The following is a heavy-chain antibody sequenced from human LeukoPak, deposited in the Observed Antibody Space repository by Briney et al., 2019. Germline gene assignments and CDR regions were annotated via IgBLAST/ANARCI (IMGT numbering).Heavy chain of an antibody. CDR3: ATLAAAGEGWFDP. J-gene: IGHJ5*02. V-gene: IGHV1-24*01. CDR1: GYTLTELS. D-gene: IGHD6-13*01. CDR2: FDPEDGET. Sequence: APVTVSCKVSGYTLTELSMHWVRQAPGKGLEWMGGFDPEDGETIYAQKFQGRVTMTEDTSTDTAYMELSSLRSEDTAVYYCATLAAAGEGWFDPWGQGTLVTVSS.